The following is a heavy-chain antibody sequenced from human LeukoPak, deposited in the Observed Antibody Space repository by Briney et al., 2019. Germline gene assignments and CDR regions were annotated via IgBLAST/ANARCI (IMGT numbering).Heavy chain of an antibody. V-gene: IGHV4-59*01. Sequence: PSETLSLTCTVSGDSISSYYWSWIRQPPGQGLEWIGYIYYDGSTNYNPSLKSRVTISVDTSKNQFSLKLSSVTAADTAVYYCARVAMAENYYDSSGYFDYWGQGTLVTVSS. J-gene: IGHJ4*02. CDR3: ARVAMAENYYDSSGYFDY. D-gene: IGHD3-22*01. CDR2: IYYDGST. CDR1: GDSISSYY.